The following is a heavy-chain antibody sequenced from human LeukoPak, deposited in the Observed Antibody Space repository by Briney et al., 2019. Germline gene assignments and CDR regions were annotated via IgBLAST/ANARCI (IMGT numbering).Heavy chain of an antibody. CDR1: GFTFSSYE. CDR2: ISSSGSTI. J-gene: IGHJ2*01. D-gene: IGHD2-15*01. CDR3: ARTVVASYWYFDL. Sequence: GGSLRLSCAASGFTFSSYEMNWVRQAPGKGLEWVSYISSSGSTICYADSVKGRFTISRDNAKNSLYLQMNSLRAEDTAVYYCARTVVASYWYFDLWGRGTLVTVSS. V-gene: IGHV3-48*03.